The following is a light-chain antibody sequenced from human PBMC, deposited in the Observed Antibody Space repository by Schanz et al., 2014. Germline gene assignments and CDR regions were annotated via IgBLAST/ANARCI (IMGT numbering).Light chain of an antibody. CDR3: SSYAGSNNLGV. CDR2: DVT. CDR1: SSDIGRYNY. J-gene: IGLJ2*01. Sequence: QSALTQPPSASGSPGQSVTISCTGTSSDIGRYNYVSWYQHHPGKAPKLLIYDVTKRPSGVPDRFSGSKSGNTASLTVSGLQAEDEADYYCSSYAGSNNLGVFGGGTKLTVL. V-gene: IGLV2-8*01.